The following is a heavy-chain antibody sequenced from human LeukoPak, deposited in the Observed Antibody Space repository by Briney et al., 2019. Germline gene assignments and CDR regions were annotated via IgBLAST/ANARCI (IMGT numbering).Heavy chain of an antibody. Sequence: PSETLSLTCTVSGGTISSYYWTWIRQPPGKGLEWMGYIYYTGSTSYNPSLKSRVTISMDTSKNQFSLKLSSVTAADTAVYYCARHYYDSGGYFDYWGQGTLVTVSS. D-gene: IGHD3-22*01. J-gene: IGHJ4*02. V-gene: IGHV4-59*08. CDR2: IYYTGST. CDR3: ARHYYDSGGYFDY. CDR1: GGTISSYY.